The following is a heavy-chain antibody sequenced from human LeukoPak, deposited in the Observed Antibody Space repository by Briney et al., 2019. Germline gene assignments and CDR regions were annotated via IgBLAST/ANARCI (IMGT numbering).Heavy chain of an antibody. CDR1: GGSISSYY. J-gene: IGHJ3*02. D-gene: IGHD5-24*01. CDR3: ARFGMLQRAFDI. V-gene: IGHV4-59*01. Sequence: PSETLSLTCTVSGGSISSYYWSWIRQPPGKGLEWIGYIYYSGSTNYNPSLKSRVTISVDTSKNQFSLKLSSVTAADTAVYYCARFGMLQRAFDIWGQGTMATVSS. CDR2: IYYSGST.